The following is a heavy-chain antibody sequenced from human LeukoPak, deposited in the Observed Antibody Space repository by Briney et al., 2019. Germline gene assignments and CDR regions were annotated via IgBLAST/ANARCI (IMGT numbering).Heavy chain of an antibody. CDR1: GYSFTDYY. CDR3: ARADRLDGGPYLIGP. Sequence: ASVKVSCKTSGYSFTDYYMHWVCQAPGQGLEWMGWINPNSGGTSSAQKFQGRVTMTRDTSTTTVYMEVSWLTSDDTAIYYCARADRLDGGPYLIGPWGQGTLVTVSS. J-gene: IGHJ5*02. CDR2: INPNSGGT. V-gene: IGHV1-2*02. D-gene: IGHD2-21*01.